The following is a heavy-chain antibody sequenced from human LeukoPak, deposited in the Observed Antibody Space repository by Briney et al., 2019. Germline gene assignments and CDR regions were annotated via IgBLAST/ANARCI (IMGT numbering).Heavy chain of an antibody. Sequence: GGSLRLSCAASGFTFSSYAMHWVRQAPGKGLEWVAVISYDGSNKYYADSVKGRFTISRDNSKNTLYLQMNSLRAEDMAVYYCAKGRAISRPYYFDYWGQGTLVTVSS. CDR3: AKGRAISRPYYFDY. CDR2: ISYDGSNK. CDR1: GFTFSSYA. V-gene: IGHV3-30*04. J-gene: IGHJ4*02. D-gene: IGHD1-26*01.